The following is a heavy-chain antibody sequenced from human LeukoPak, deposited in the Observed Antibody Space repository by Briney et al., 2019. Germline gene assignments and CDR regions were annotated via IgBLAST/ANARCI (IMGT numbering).Heavy chain of an antibody. V-gene: IGHV2-70*10. CDR2: QDWDDDK. Sequence: SAATLFNTTQTHTLTCTFSGCSLNTPGICLGWIRQPPAKDRERIERQDWDDDKYYSTSLKTRLTISKDTTKTQVVLTMTNMDPVDTATYYCARIGYCSSTSCYLFDYWGQGTLVTVSS. CDR3: ARIGYCSSTSCYLFDY. J-gene: IGHJ4*02. CDR1: GCSLNTPGIC. D-gene: IGHD2-2*01.